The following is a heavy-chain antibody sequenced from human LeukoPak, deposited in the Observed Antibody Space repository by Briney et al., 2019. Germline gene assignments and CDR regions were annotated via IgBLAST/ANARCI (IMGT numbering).Heavy chain of an antibody. CDR1: GFIFSNYG. V-gene: IGHV3-30*02. CDR2: IRYDGSNK. Sequence: SGGSLRLSCAASGFIFSNYGMHWVRQAPGKGLEWVAFIRYDGSNKYYADSVKGRFTISRDNSKNTLYLQMKSLRAEDTAVYYCAKAEGAYSYYYMDVWGKGTTVTISS. CDR3: AKAEGAYSYYYMDV. J-gene: IGHJ6*03.